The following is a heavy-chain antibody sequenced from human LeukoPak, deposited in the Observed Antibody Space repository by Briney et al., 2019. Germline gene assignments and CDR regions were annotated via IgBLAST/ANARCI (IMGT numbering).Heavy chain of an antibody. CDR1: GFTFSSYG. Sequence: GGSLRLSCAASGFTFSSYGMHWVRQAPGKGLEWVAVIWYDGSDKYYADSVKGRFTISRDNSKNTLYLQMNSLRAEDTAVYYCAKDGDTYYFDYWGQGTLVTVSS. D-gene: IGHD5-18*01. CDR2: IWYDGSDK. CDR3: AKDGDTYYFDY. J-gene: IGHJ4*02. V-gene: IGHV3-33*06.